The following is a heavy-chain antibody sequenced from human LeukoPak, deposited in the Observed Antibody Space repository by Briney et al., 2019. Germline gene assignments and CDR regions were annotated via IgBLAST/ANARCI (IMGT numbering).Heavy chain of an antibody. Sequence: GGSLRLSCAASGFGFGQYEMNWVRQAPGKGLEWIAYISVRAGTIYYGDSAEGRFTISRDDAKHSLYLQMNGLRVEDTAIYYCAKDFPHYYEVPHGMDVWGQGATVTV. CDR1: GFGFGQYE. CDR3: AKDFPHYYEVPHGMDV. CDR2: ISVRAGTI. D-gene: IGHD3-22*01. V-gene: IGHV3-48*03. J-gene: IGHJ6*02.